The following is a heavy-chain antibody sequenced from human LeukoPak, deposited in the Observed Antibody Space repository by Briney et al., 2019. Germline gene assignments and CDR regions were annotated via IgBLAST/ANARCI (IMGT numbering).Heavy chain of an antibody. J-gene: IGHJ4*02. CDR3: AKDLGDGYYF. CDR2: IRSDGSNK. D-gene: IGHD5-24*01. V-gene: IGHV3-30*02. Sequence: PGGSLRLSCAASGFTFSTYDMHWVRQAPGKGLAWVTFIRSDGSNKYYADSVKGRFTISRDNSKNTLYLHMNSLRTDDTAVYYCAKDLGDGYYFGGQGTLVTVSS. CDR1: GFTFSTYD.